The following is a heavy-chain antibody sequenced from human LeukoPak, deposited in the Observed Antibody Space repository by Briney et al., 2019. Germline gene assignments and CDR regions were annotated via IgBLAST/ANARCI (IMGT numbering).Heavy chain of an antibody. Sequence: PGRSLRLSCAASGFTFSSYAMHWVRQAPGKGLEWVAVISSDGSNKYYADSMKGRFTISRDNSKNTLYLQMNSLRAEDTAVYYCAKVISLSQRWLQRVAFDIWGQGTMVTVSS. CDR3: AKVISLSQRWLQRVAFDI. CDR1: GFTFSSYA. D-gene: IGHD5-24*01. J-gene: IGHJ3*02. V-gene: IGHV3-30*04. CDR2: ISSDGSNK.